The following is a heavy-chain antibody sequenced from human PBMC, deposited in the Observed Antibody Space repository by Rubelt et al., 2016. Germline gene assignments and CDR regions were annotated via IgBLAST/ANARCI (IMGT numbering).Heavy chain of an antibody. CDR3: ARRTNYGENVGYL. CDR2: IYHSGIT. CDR1: SYSISSGYY. Sequence: QVQLQESGPGLVKPSETLSLTCTVSSYSISSGYYWGRIRQPPGKGLEWIGYIYHSGITYYNPSLESRVTISVDTSKNQLSLKVTAVTAADTAGYFCARRTNYGENVGYLWGQGTLVTVSS. D-gene: IGHD4-17*01. J-gene: IGHJ5*02. V-gene: IGHV4-38-2*02.